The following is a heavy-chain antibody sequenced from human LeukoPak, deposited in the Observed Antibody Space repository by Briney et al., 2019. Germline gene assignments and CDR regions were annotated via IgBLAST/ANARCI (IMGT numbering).Heavy chain of an antibody. D-gene: IGHD1-26*01. Sequence: GRSLRLSCAASGFTFSSYGMHWVRQAPGKGLEWVAVISYDGSNKYYADSVKGRFTISRDNSKNTLYLQMNSLRAEDTAVYYCAKEGTTHGAFDIWGQGTMVTVSS. CDR2: ISYDGSNK. CDR3: AKEGTTHGAFDI. V-gene: IGHV3-30*18. CDR1: GFTFSSYG. J-gene: IGHJ3*02.